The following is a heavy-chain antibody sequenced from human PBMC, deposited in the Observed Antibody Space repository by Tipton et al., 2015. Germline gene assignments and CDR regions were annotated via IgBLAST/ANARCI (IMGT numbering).Heavy chain of an antibody. CDR3: ARGWPDYGGNTRPFDS. J-gene: IGHJ4*02. D-gene: IGHD4-23*01. CDR2: ISSSGSTI. Sequence: SLRLSCAASGFTFSSYEMNWVRQAPGKGLEWASYISSSGSTIYYADSVKGRFTISRDNSKNTLYLHMNSLRAEDTALYYCARGWPDYGGNTRPFDSWGQGTLVTVSS. V-gene: IGHV3-48*03. CDR1: GFTFSSYE.